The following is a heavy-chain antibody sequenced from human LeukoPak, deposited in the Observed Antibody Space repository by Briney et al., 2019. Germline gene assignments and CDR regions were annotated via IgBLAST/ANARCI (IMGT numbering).Heavy chain of an antibody. J-gene: IGHJ4*02. CDR3: AKGSYYDSSGSFYFDY. CDR2: ISGSGDNT. V-gene: IGHV3-23*01. CDR1: GFTFRSYS. Sequence: GSLRLFCAASGFTFRSYSMSWVRQGPGGGLGGGSGISGSGDNTYYADSVKGRFTISRDNSKNTLYVQVNSLGTEDTAAYYCAKGSYYDSSGSFYFDYWGQGTLVTVSS. D-gene: IGHD3-22*01.